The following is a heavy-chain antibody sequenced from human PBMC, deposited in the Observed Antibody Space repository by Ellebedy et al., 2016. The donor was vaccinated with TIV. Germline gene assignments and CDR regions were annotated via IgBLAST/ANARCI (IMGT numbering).Heavy chain of an antibody. J-gene: IGHJ4*02. V-gene: IGHV3-48*01. CDR2: ITSGSSTI. Sequence: GESLKISCAASGFTFSSYAMNWVRQAPGKGLEWVSYITSGSSTIKYADSVKGRFTISRDNAKNSLYLQMKSLRAEDKALYYCARVQLVWFESDCWGQGTLVTVSS. CDR1: GFTFSSYA. CDR3: ARVQLVWFESDC. D-gene: IGHD3-10*01.